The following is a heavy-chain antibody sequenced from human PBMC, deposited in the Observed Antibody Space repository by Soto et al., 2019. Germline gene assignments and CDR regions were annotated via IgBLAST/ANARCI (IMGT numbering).Heavy chain of an antibody. J-gene: IGHJ1*01. CDR1: GFTFSSYG. Sequence: QVQLVESGGGVVQPGRSLRLSCAASGFTFSSYGMHWVRQAPGKGLEWVALIWYDGSNKYYADSVKGRFTISRDNSKNTLYLQMNRPRAEDTAVYFCARDQGAYAEYFQHWGQGTLVTVSS. D-gene: IGHD1-26*01. CDR2: IWYDGSNK. CDR3: ARDQGAYAEYFQH. V-gene: IGHV3-33*01.